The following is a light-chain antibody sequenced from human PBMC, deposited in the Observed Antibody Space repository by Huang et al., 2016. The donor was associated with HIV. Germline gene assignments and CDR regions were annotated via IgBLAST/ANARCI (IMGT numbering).Light chain of an antibody. Sequence: EIVLTQSPGTLLLSPGERATLSCRASQSVSSRYLAWYQQKPGQAPRLLIYGASYRATGIPDRFSGSGSGTDFTLTISRLEPEDLAVYYCQQYGTSRIFTFGPGTRVDIK. CDR3: QQYGTSRIFT. CDR1: QSVSSRY. V-gene: IGKV3-20*01. J-gene: IGKJ3*01. CDR2: GAS.